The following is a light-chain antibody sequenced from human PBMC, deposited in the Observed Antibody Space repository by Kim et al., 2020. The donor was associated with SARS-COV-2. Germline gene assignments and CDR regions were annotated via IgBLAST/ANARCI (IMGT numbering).Light chain of an antibody. CDR1: SSNVGNNY. CDR2: DND. V-gene: IGLV1-51*01. J-gene: IGLJ3*02. CDR3: GTWDSGLSAWV. Sequence: QSVLTQPPSVSAAPGQKVTISCSGSSSNVGNNYVSWYQQLPGAAPKLLIYDNDKRPSGIPDRFSGSKSGTSATLGITGLQTGDEADYHCGTWDSGLSAWVFGGGTQLTVL.